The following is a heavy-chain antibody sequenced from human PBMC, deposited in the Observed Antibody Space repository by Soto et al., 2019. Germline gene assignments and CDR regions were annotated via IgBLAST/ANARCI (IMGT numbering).Heavy chain of an antibody. CDR1: GINFRAYA. CDR3: AKPTYHDDAGAGSMEV. Sequence: GGSLRLSCVASGINFRAYAMSWVRQAPGKGLEWVSAISGRGDSTYYADSVQGRFTVSRDNSKNTLFLQMNSLRADDTAIYYCAKPTYHDDAGAGSMEVWGQGTTVTVS. V-gene: IGHV3-23*01. D-gene: IGHD3-16*01. J-gene: IGHJ6*02. CDR2: ISGRGDST.